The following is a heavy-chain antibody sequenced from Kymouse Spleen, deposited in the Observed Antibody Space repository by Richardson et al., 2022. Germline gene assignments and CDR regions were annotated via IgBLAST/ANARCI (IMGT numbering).Heavy chain of an antibody. CDR2: IWYDGSNK. CDR3: AREGDYYGSGSYYTGYFDY. V-gene: IGHV3-33*01. J-gene: IGHJ4*02. D-gene: IGHD3-10*01. CDR1: GFTFSSYG. Sequence: QVQLVESGGGVVQPGRSLRLSCAASGFTFSSYGMHWVRQAPGKGLEWVAVIWYDGSNKYYADSVKGRFTISRDNSKNTLYLQMNSLRAEDTAVYYCAREGDYYGSGSYYTGYFDYWGQGTLVTVSS.